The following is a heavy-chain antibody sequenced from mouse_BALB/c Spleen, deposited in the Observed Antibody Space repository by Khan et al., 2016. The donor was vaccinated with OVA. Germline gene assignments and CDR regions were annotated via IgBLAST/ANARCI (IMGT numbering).Heavy chain of an antibody. J-gene: IGHJ4*01. V-gene: IGHV1-4*01. CDR3: ARRTTGYAMDY. CDR2: INPRSGYT. CDR1: GYTFTSNT. D-gene: IGHD2-14*01. Sequence: QMQLEESGAELARPGASVKMSCEASGYTFTSNTMHWVKQRPGQGLEWIGYINPRSGYTNYNQKFKDKATLTADKSSSTAYMQLSSLTSGDSAVYYCARRTTGYAMDYWGQGTSVIVSS.